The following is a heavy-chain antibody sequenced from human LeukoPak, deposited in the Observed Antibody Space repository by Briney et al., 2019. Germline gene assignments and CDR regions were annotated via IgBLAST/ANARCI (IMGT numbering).Heavy chain of an antibody. V-gene: IGHV3-30*18. CDR3: AKDRREYCSGGSCYYNFDY. CDR2: ISFDGSNK. CDR1: GFTFSSYG. Sequence: GGSLRLSCAASGFTFSSYGMHWVRQAPGKGLEWVAVISFDGSNKYYADSVKGRFTISRDNSKNTLFLQMNSLRAEDTAVYYCAKDRREYCSGGSCYYNFDYWGQGTLVTVSS. D-gene: IGHD2-15*01. J-gene: IGHJ4*02.